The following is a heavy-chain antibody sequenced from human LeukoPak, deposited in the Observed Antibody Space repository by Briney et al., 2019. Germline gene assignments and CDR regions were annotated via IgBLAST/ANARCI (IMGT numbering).Heavy chain of an antibody. CDR1: GYTLTSYG. V-gene: IGHV1-18*01. CDR2: ISAYNGNT. CDR3: ARPYYDSSAPPYDY. D-gene: IGHD3-22*01. Sequence: ASVKVSCKASGYTLTSYGISWVRQAPGQGLEWMGWISAYNGNTNYAQKLQGRVTMTTDTSTSTAYMELRSLRSDDTAVYYCARPYYDSSAPPYDYWGQGTLVTVSS. J-gene: IGHJ4*02.